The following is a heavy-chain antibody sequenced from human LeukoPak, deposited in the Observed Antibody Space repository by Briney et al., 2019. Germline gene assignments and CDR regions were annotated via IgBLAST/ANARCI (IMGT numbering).Heavy chain of an antibody. D-gene: IGHD1-26*01. Sequence: GGSLRLSCAASGFTFYDYAMHWVGQAPGKGREWVSGITWNSGSIDYAGSVKGRFTISRDNAKNSLYLQMNSLRAEDTALYYCAKDRSGSYYDAFNIWGQGTMVTVSS. CDR3: AKDRSGSYYDAFNI. J-gene: IGHJ3*02. CDR1: GFTFYDYA. V-gene: IGHV3-9*01. CDR2: ITWNSGSI.